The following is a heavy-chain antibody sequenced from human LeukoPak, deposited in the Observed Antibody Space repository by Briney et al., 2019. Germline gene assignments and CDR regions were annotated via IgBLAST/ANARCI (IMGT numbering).Heavy chain of an antibody. Sequence: SETLSLTCIVSGGSVSSSSYYWSWIRQPPGKGLEWIGYIYYSGSTNYNPSPKSRVTISVDTSKNQFSLKLSSVTAADTAVYYCARVTTIFGVVILYYFDYWGQGTLVTVSS. J-gene: IGHJ4*02. CDR3: ARVTTIFGVVILYYFDY. V-gene: IGHV4-61*01. D-gene: IGHD3-3*01. CDR1: GGSVSSSSYY. CDR2: IYYSGST.